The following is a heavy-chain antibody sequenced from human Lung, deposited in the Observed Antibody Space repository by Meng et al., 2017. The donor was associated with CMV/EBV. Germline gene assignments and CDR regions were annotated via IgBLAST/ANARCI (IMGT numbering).Heavy chain of an antibody. CDR2: ISWDGGST. V-gene: IGHV3-43*01. CDR3: ARGYDSSGYLDY. CDR1: GFTFDDYT. J-gene: IGHJ4*02. D-gene: IGHD3-22*01. Sequence: EVRLVVSGGVVVQPGGSLRLSFVASGFTFDDYTMHWVRQPPGKGLEWVSLISWDGGSTYYADSVEGRFTISRDNMKNSLYLQMNTLTSEDTALYYCARGYDSSGYLDYWGQGTLVTVSS.